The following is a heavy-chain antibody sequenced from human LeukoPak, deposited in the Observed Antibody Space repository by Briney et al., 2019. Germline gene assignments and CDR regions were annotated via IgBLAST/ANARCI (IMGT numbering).Heavy chain of an antibody. CDR3: AEAYCGGDCYSILWAFDI. CDR2: ISGSASST. Sequence: GGSLRLSCAASGFTFSNYAMSWVRQAPGKGLEWVSAISGSASSTYHADSVKGRFTISRDNSKNTLYLQMNSLRADDTAVYYCAEAYCGGDCYSILWAFDIWGQGTMVTVSS. CDR1: GFTFSNYA. J-gene: IGHJ3*02. D-gene: IGHD2-21*02. V-gene: IGHV3-23*01.